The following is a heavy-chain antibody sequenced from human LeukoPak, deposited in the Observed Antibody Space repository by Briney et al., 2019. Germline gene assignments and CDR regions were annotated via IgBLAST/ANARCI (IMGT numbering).Heavy chain of an antibody. CDR2: INPNSGGT. CDR3: ARHDSPGIAARQVGNWFDP. Sequence: GASVKVSCKASGYTFTRYYMHWVRQAPGQGLEWMGWINPNSGGTNYAQKFQGRVTMTRDTSISTAYTELSRLRSDDTAVYYCARHDSPGIAARQVGNWFDPWGQGTLVTVSS. V-gene: IGHV1-2*02. J-gene: IGHJ5*02. CDR1: GYTFTRYY. D-gene: IGHD6-6*01.